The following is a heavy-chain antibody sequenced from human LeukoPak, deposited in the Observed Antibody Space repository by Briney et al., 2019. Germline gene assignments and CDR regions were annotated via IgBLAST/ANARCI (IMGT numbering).Heavy chain of an antibody. CDR1: GGSISSSSYY. V-gene: IGHV4-61*01. D-gene: IGHD2-2*01. J-gene: IGHJ3*02. Sequence: SETLSLTCTVSGGSISSSSYYWSWIRQPPGKGLEWIGYIYYSGSTNYNPSLKSRVTISVDTSKNHFSLKLSSVTAADTAVYYCARGLSPGSTFDIWGQGTMVTVSS. CDR3: ARGLSPGSTFDI. CDR2: IYYSGST.